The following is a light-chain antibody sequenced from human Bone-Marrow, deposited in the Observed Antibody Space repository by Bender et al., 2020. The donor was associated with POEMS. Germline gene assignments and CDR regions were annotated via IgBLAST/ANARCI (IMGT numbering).Light chain of an antibody. CDR1: SSDVGGYDF. Sequence: QSALTQPRSVSGSPGQSVTISCTGTSSDVGGYDFVSWYQQHPDRAPKLLIYDVITRPSGVPDRFSGSKSGNTASLTISWLQADDEADYYCSTYAGQNILVFGTGTKVTVL. V-gene: IGLV2-11*01. J-gene: IGLJ1*01. CDR3: STYAGQNILV. CDR2: DVI.